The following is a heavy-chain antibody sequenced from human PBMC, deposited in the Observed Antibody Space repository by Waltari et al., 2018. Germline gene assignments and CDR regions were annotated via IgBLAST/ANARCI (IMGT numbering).Heavy chain of an antibody. CDR2: IAYDGSNK. V-gene: IGHV3-30*18. J-gene: IGHJ6*03. CDR1: GFSFRSFP. Sequence: QEQLVESGGGVVQPGTSLSLSCEASGFSFRSFPIHWVRQVPGKGLEWLALIAYDGSNKYYADSVKGRFTISRDNSQNMLYLQMNSLRVEDTAVYYCAKRSWDYYYMDVWGRGTTVTVSS. D-gene: IGHD3-16*01. CDR3: AKRSWDYYYMDV.